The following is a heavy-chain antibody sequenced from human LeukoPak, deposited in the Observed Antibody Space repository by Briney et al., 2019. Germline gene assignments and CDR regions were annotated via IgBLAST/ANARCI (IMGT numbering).Heavy chain of an antibody. J-gene: IGHJ4*02. CDR1: GGSISSTSYF. CDR2: INHSGST. CDR3: ARLVYGSGRGDY. V-gene: IGHV4-39*07. D-gene: IGHD3-10*01. Sequence: SETLSLTCTVSGGSISSTSYFWGWIRQPPGKGLEWIGEINHSGSTNYNPSLKSRVTISVDTSKNQFSLKLSSVTAADTAVYYCARLVYGSGRGDYWGQGTLVTVSS.